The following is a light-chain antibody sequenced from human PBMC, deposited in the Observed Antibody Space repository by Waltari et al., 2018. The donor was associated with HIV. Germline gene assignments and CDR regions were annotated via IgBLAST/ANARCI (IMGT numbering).Light chain of an antibody. Sequence: DIQLTQSPSFLSASVGDRVTSTCRASQGISSHLAWYQQNPVKAPILLIYAASTLQSGVPSRFRGSGSGTEFTLTIRSLQPEDFATYYCQQFNSYPLTFGGGTKVEIK. CDR3: QQFNSYPLT. V-gene: IGKV1-9*01. CDR1: QGISSH. CDR2: AAS. J-gene: IGKJ4*01.